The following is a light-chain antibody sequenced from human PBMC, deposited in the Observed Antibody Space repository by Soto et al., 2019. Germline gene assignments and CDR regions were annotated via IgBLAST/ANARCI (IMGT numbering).Light chain of an antibody. V-gene: IGLV2-14*01. CDR2: EVR. CDR1: MRDVGAYNL. Sequence: QSVLTQPASVSGSPGQSITISCAGTMRDVGAYNLVSWYQQHPGRAPQLIIYEVRNRPSGISFRFSGSKSGNTASLTISGLQAEDEAAYYCSSYTSNSSLIFGGGTKLTVL. CDR3: SSYTSNSSLI. J-gene: IGLJ2*01.